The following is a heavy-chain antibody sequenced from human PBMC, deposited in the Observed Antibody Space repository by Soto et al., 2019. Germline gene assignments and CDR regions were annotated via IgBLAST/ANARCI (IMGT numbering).Heavy chain of an antibody. D-gene: IGHD4-17*01. CDR3: ARDTVTTKYYFDY. Sequence: GGSLRLSCAASGFTFSNYAMNWVRQAPGKGLEWVSSISSSSSYIYYADSVKGRFTISRDNAKNSLYLQMNSLRAEDTAVYYCARDTVTTKYYFDYWGQGTLVTVSS. CDR2: ISSSSSYI. J-gene: IGHJ4*02. V-gene: IGHV3-21*01. CDR1: GFTFSNYA.